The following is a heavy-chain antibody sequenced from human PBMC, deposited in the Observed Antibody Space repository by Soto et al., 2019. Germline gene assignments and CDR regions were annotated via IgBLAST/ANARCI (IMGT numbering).Heavy chain of an antibody. Sequence: ASETLSLTCTVSGGSISSGDYYWSWIRQPPGKGLEWIGYIYYSGSTYYNPSLKSRVTISVDTSKNQFSLKLSSVTAADTAVYYCASRYDYAEGAYYYYGMDVWGQGTTVTVSS. V-gene: IGHV4-30-4*01. CDR2: IYYSGST. CDR1: GGSISSGDYY. D-gene: IGHD4-17*01. CDR3: ASRYDYAEGAYYYYGMDV. J-gene: IGHJ6*02.